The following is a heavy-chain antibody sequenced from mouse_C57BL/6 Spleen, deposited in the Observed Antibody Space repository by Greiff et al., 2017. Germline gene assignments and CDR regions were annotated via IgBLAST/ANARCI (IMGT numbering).Heavy chain of an antibody. J-gene: IGHJ2*01. CDR2: IDPSDSET. V-gene: IGHV1-52*01. D-gene: IGHD2-5*01. Sequence: QVQLQQPGAELVRPGSSVKLSCKASGYTFTSYWMHWVKQRPIQGLEWIGNIDPSDSETHYNQKFKDKATLTVDKSSSTAYMQLSSLTSEDSAVYYCARSNYRGTVDYWGQGTTLTVSS. CDR3: ARSNYRGTVDY. CDR1: GYTFTSYW.